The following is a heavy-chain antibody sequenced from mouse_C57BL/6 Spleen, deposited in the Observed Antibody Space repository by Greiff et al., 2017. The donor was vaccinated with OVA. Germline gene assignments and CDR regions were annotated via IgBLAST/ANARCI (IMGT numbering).Heavy chain of an antibody. CDR3: ARAWTGTRNYFDD. J-gene: IGHJ2*01. CDR2: IYPGDGDT. V-gene: IGHV1-82*01. D-gene: IGHD4-1*01. CDR1: GYAFSSSW. Sequence: QVQLQQSGPELVKPGASVKISCKASGYAFSSSWMNWVKQRPGKGLEWIGRIYPGDGDTNYNGKFKGKATLTADKSSSTAYMQLSSLTSEDSAVYFCARAWTGTRNYFDDWGQGTTLTVSS.